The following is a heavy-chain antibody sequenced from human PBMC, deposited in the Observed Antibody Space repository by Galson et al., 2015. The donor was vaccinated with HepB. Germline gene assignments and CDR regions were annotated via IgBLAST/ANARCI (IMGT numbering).Heavy chain of an antibody. J-gene: IGHJ6*03. CDR2: FYFSGHS. Sequence: ETLSLTCTVSGASISRGSYFWGWVRQPPGKGLEWIGGFYFSGHSNFNPSLKSRVTILGDPSKNQFSLRLTSVTAADTAMYYCARHYYGSRGYPNSYYYINVWGRGTSVTVSS. CDR3: ARHYYGSRGYPNSYYYINV. D-gene: IGHD3-10*01. V-gene: IGHV4-39*01. CDR1: GASISRGSYF.